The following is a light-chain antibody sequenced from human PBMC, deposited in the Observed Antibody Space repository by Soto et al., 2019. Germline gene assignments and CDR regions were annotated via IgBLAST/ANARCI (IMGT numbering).Light chain of an antibody. CDR2: GTS. V-gene: IGKV3-15*01. CDR3: QQYDDWPLT. CDR1: QSLRSN. Sequence: EIVMTQSPATLSVSPGERATLSCRASQSLRSNLAWYQHKPGQAPRLLIYGTSTRAAGVPATFSGGGSGTEFTLTISSLQSEDFAVYYCQQYDDWPLTFGRGTKVEVK. J-gene: IGKJ1*01.